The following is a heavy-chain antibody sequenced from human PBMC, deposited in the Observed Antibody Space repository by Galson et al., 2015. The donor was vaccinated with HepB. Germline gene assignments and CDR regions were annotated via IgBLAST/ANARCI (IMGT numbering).Heavy chain of an antibody. Sequence: SLRLSCAASGFTFSSHAMHWVRQAPGKGLEWVAIIWYDGTNKKYADSVQGRFTISRDTSKNTLYLQMNGLRTEDTAVYYCTRDLRLGELSSTDFDYWGQGTLVTVSS. CDR2: IWYDGTNK. CDR1: GFTFSSHA. J-gene: IGHJ4*02. V-gene: IGHV3-33*01. D-gene: IGHD3-16*02. CDR3: TRDLRLGELSSTDFDY.